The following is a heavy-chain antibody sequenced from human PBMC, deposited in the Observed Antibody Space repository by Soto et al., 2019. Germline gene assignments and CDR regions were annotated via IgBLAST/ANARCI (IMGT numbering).Heavy chain of an antibody. J-gene: IGHJ6*02. V-gene: IGHV3-33*03. CDR3: VKDLGYSLFAMGGGMDV. Sequence: QVQLVESGGGVVQPGRSLRLSCSGSGFNFNTVGMHWVRQAPGKGVEWVAVISFDGNNQHYADSVRGRFIISRDNSRNTVSLQMTSLRVEDTAIYYCVKDLGYSLFAMGGGMDVWGQGTTVTFSS. CDR1: GFNFNTVG. CDR2: ISFDGNNQ. D-gene: IGHD3-3*02.